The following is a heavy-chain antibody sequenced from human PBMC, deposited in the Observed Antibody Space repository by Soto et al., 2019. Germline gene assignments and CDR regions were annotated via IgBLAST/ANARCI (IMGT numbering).Heavy chain of an antibody. V-gene: IGHV1-8*01. Sequence: QVQLVQSGAEVKKPGASVKVSCKASGYTFTNSDINWVRQAPGQGLAWMGWMNPDSGHAAYAQKLQGRVTLTTSTSTSTVYMEMRSLGSEDTAVYYCARRPHCSGGICYYGLDNWGQGTLVTVSS. D-gene: IGHD2-15*01. CDR1: GYTFTNSD. CDR2: MNPDSGHA. J-gene: IGHJ4*02. CDR3: ARRPHCSGGICYYGLDN.